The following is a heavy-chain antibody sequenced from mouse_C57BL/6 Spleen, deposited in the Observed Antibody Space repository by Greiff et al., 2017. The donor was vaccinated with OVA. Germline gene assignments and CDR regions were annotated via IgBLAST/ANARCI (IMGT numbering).Heavy chain of an antibody. Sequence: QVQLQQPGAEFVKPGASVKMSCKGSGYTFTSYWITWVKQRPGQGLEWIGDIYPGSGSTNYNEKFKSKATLTVDTASSTAYMQLHSLTSEDSAVYYGARSTGTGFAWFGYWGQGTLVTVSA. CDR2: IYPGSGST. CDR3: ARSTGTGFAWFGY. CDR1: GYTFTSYW. V-gene: IGHV1-55*01. D-gene: IGHD4-1*02. J-gene: IGHJ3*01.